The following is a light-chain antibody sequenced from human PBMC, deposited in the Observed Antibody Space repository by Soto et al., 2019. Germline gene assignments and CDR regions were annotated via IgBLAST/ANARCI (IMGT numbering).Light chain of an antibody. Sequence: DIVMTQSPLSLPVTPGEPASISCRSSQSLLHSNGYNYLDWYLQKPGQSPQLLIYLGSNRASGVPDRVSCSGSGTDFTLKISRVEAEEVGVYYGMQALQTPLTFGKGTKVEIK. CDR1: QSLLHSNGYNY. V-gene: IGKV2-28*01. J-gene: IGKJ1*01. CDR3: MQALQTPLT. CDR2: LGS.